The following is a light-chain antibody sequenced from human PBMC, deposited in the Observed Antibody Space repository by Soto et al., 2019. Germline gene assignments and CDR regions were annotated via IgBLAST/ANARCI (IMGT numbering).Light chain of an antibody. J-gene: IGKJ4*01. CDR3: QQLNSYPLT. CDR1: QSIKTW. V-gene: IGKV1-5*01. CDR2: DAS. Sequence: DIQMTQSPSALSASVGDRVTITCRASQSIKTWLAWYQRKPGRAPNLLIYDASSLQSGVPSRFSGSGSGTEFTLTISSLQPEDFATYYCQQLNSYPLTFGGGTKVDIK.